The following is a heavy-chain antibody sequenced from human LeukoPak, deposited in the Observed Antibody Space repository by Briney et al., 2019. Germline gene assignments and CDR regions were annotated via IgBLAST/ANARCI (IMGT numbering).Heavy chain of an antibody. CDR2: IYPGDSDT. Sequence: GESLKISCKGSGYSFTIYWLGWVRQMPGKGLGWMGIIYPGDSDTRYSPSFQGQVTISADKSISTAYLQWSSLKASDTAMYYCARVRPQDAFDIWGQGPMVTASS. CDR1: GYSFTIYW. CDR3: ARVRPQDAFDI. V-gene: IGHV5-51*01. J-gene: IGHJ3*02.